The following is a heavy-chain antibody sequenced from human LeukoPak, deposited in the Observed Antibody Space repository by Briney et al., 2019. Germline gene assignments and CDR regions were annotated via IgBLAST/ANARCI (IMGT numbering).Heavy chain of an antibody. V-gene: IGHV1-8*01. CDR2: MNPNSGNT. CDR1: GYTFTSYD. D-gene: IGHD3-10*01. CDR3: ARGRLVHNWFDP. Sequence: ASVNVSCKASGYTFTSYDINWVRQATGQGLEWMGWMNPNSGNTGNSQKFQGRVTMTRNTSISTAYMELSSLRSEDTAVYYCARGRLVHNWFDPWGEGTLVTVSS. J-gene: IGHJ5*02.